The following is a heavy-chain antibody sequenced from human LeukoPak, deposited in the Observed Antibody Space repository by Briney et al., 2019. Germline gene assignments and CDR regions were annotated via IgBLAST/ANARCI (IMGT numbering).Heavy chain of an antibody. V-gene: IGHV4-59*01. D-gene: IGHD3-3*01. J-gene: IGHJ4*02. CDR3: ASSITIFGVVTYFDY. CDR2: IYYSGST. CDR1: GGSISSYY. Sequence: PSETLSLTCTVSGGSISSYYWSWIRQPPGKGLEWIGYIYYSGSTNYNPSLKSRVTISVDTSKNQFSLKLSSVTAADPAVYYCASSITIFGVVTYFDYWGQGTLVTVSS.